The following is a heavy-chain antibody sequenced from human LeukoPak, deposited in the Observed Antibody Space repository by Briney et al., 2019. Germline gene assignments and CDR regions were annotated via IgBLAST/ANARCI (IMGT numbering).Heavy chain of an antibody. CDR3: ANPRTIAVPGRTGFDY. CDR2: ISIRGSTT. D-gene: IGHD6-13*01. V-gene: IGHV3-11*01. Sequence: GGSLRLSCAASGFTFSDYYMSWVRQAPGKGLEWVSYISIRGSTTYYADSVKGRFTISRDNAKNSLYMQMTSLRAEDTAVYFCANPRTIAVPGRTGFDYWGQGTLVTVSS. CDR1: GFTFSDYY. J-gene: IGHJ4*02.